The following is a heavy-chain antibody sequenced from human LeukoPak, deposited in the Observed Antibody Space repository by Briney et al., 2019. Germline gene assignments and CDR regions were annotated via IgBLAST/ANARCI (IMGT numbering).Heavy chain of an antibody. CDR1: GYTFTGYY. CDR3: ARDVVVTAEFDY. J-gene: IGHJ4*02. CDR2: INPNSGGT. Sequence: AASVTVSCKASGYTFTGYYMHWVRQAPGQGLEWMGRINPNSGGTNYAQKFQGRVTMTRDTSISTAYMELSRLRSDDTAVYYCARDVVVTAEFDYWGQGTLVTVSS. V-gene: IGHV1-2*06. D-gene: IGHD2-21*02.